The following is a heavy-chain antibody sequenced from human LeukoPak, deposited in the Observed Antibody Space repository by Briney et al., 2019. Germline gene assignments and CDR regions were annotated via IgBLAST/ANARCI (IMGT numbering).Heavy chain of an antibody. Sequence: PSETLSLTXAVYGGSFSGYYWSWIRQPPGKGLEWMGEINHSGSTNYNPSLKSRVTISVDTSKNQFSLKLSSVTAADTAVYYCASGFVVPAASFDYWGQGTLVTVSS. J-gene: IGHJ4*02. CDR2: INHSGST. CDR1: GGSFSGYY. V-gene: IGHV4-34*01. D-gene: IGHD2-2*01. CDR3: ASGFVVPAASFDY.